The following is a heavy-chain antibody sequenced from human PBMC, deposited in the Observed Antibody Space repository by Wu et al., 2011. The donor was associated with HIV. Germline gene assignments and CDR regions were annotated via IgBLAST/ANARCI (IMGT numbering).Heavy chain of an antibody. CDR1: GGTFDIYA. V-gene: IGHV1-69*05. D-gene: IGHD3-22*01. J-gene: IGHJ4*02. CDR2: IIPLLGTP. Sequence: QVQLVQSGAEMKKPGSSVKVSCKSSGGTFDIYAISWVRQAPGQGLEWMGGIIPLLGTPNYAQKFQDRVTITTDESTNTAYMELSSLRWEDTAIFYCTRLSYYGDSGYYYFDDWGQGTLVTVSS. CDR3: TRLSYYGDSGYYYFDD.